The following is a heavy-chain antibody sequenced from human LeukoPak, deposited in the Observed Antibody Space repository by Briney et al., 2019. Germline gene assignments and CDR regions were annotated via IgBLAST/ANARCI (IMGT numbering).Heavy chain of an antibody. CDR2: IYYSGST. CDR3: ARDRAAAGFFDY. D-gene: IGHD6-13*01. Sequence: SETLSITCTVSGGSISSYYWSWIRQPPGKGLEWIGYIYYSGSTNYNPSLKSRVTISVDTSKNQFSLKLSSVTAADTAVYYCARDRAAAGFFDYWGQGTLVTVSS. V-gene: IGHV4-59*01. J-gene: IGHJ4*02. CDR1: GGSISSYY.